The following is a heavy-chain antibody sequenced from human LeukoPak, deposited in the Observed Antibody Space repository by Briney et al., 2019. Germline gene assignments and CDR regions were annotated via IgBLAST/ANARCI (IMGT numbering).Heavy chain of an antibody. CDR2: IYYSGST. V-gene: IGHV4-59*01. J-gene: IGHJ4*02. CDR1: GGSISSYY. D-gene: IGHD2-15*01. CDR3: ARGTGPPLGYCSGGSCYGYYFDY. Sequence: SETMSLTCTVCGGSISSYYWSWIRQPPGKGLEWIGYIYYSGSTNYNPSLKSRVTISVDTSKNQFSLKLSSVTAADTAVYYCARGTGPPLGYCSGGSCYGYYFDYWGQGTLVTVSS.